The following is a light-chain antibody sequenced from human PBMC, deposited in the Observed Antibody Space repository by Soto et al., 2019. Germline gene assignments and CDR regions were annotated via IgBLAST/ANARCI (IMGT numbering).Light chain of an antibody. V-gene: IGLV2-14*02. J-gene: IGLJ1*01. Sequence: QSALTQPASVSGSPGQSITISCAGTSSDVGSYNLVSWYQNHPGKAPKLMIYEGSKRPSGVSNRFSGSKSGNTASLTISGLQAADEADYFCSSYKRTSRVYVFGTGTKVTVL. CDR3: SSYKRTSRVYV. CDR2: EGS. CDR1: SSDVGSYNL.